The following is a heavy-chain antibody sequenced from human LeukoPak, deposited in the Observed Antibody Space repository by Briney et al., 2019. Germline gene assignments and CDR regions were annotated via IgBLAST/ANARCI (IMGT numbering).Heavy chain of an antibody. CDR2: ISSSGSII. D-gene: IGHD2-2*01. Sequence: GGSLRLSCAASGFTFSNYEFNWVRQAPGKGLEWASYISSSGSIIFYADSVKGRFTISRDNAKKSLYLQMNSLRAEDTAIYYCARGVVPPPYWGQGTLVTVSS. J-gene: IGHJ4*02. CDR3: ARGVVPPPY. CDR1: GFTFSNYE. V-gene: IGHV3-48*03.